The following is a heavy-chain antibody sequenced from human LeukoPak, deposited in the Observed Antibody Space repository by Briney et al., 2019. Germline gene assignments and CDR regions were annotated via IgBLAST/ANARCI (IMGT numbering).Heavy chain of an antibody. CDR2: ISGSGGST. V-gene: IGHV3-23*01. CDR1: GFTFSSYA. D-gene: IGHD6-13*01. CDR3: AKEVAAAGWVSGYYYYYYMDV. J-gene: IGHJ6*03. Sequence: GGSLRLSCAASGFTFSSYAMSWVRQAPGKGLEWVSAISGSGGSTYYADSVKGRFTISRDNSKNTLYLQMNSLRAEDTAVYYCAKEVAAAGWVSGYYYYYYMDVWGKGTTVTVSS.